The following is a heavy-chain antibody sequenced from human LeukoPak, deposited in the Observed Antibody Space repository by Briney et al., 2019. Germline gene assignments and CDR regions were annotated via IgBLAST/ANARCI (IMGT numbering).Heavy chain of an antibody. V-gene: IGHV3-48*01. CDR3: ARDGIAVAGSINYYYYYMDV. CDR2: ISSSSSTI. D-gene: IGHD6-19*01. J-gene: IGHJ6*03. CDR1: GFTFSSYS. Sequence: GGSLRLSCAASGFTFSSYSMNWVRQAPGKGLEWVSYISSSSSTIYYADSVKGRFTISRDNAKNSLYLQMNSLRAEDTAVYYCARDGIAVAGSINYYYYYMDVWGKGTTVTVSS.